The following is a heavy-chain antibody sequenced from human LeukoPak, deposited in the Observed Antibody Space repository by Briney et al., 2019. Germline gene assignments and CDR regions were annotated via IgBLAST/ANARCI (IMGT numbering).Heavy chain of an antibody. CDR1: GGTFSSYA. V-gene: IGHV1-69*01. J-gene: IGHJ4*02. CDR2: IIPIFGTA. CDR3: ARQAYVNYYDTSGYFDY. Sequence: SVKVSCKASGGTFSSYAISWVRQAPGQGLEWMGGIIPIFGTANYAQKFQGRVTITADESTSTAYMELSSLRSEDTAVYYCARQAYVNYYDTSGYFDYWGQGTLVTVSS. D-gene: IGHD3-22*01.